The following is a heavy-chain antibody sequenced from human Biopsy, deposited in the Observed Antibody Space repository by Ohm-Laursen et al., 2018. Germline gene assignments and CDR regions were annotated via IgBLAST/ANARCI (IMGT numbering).Heavy chain of an antibody. CDR2: IKPNNGDT. J-gene: IGHJ6*02. D-gene: IGHD3-3*01. CDR1: GYTYPDYY. CDR3: ATRGGDDFWSGHYSEIYYYYTLDV. V-gene: IGHV1-2*02. Sequence: ASVKVSCKASGYTYPDYYVHWVRQAPGQGLEWMGWIKPNNGDTDYSQRFQGRVTLAWDRSASTGYMEVSSLRSGDTALYYCATRGGDDFWSGHYSEIYYYYTLDVWGQGTTVTVSS.